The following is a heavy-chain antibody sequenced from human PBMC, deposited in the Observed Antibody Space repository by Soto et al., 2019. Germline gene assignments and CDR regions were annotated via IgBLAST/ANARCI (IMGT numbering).Heavy chain of an antibody. CDR2: IKSIPDGGTT. V-gene: IGHV3-15*07. Sequence: EVQLVESGGGLVKPGGSLRLSCATSGLTISDAWVNWVRQAPGMGLEWVGRIKSIPDGGTTDFAAPVKGRFAISRDDSKNIVYLQINSLNTEDTAMYYCSTDSHFSSVFVRHDYWGHGTLVIVSS. CDR1: GLTISDAW. J-gene: IGHJ4*01. CDR3: STDSHFSSVFVRHDY. D-gene: IGHD3-10*01.